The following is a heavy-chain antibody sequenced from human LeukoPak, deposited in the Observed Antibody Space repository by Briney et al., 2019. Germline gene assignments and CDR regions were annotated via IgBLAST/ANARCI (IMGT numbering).Heavy chain of an antibody. Sequence: PSETLSLTCAVYGGSFSGYYWSWIRQPPGKGLEWIGEINHSGSTNYNPSLKSRVTISVDTSKNQFSLKLSSVTAADTAVYYRARHLKGYDSSGYYYVNWFDPWGQGTLVTVSS. D-gene: IGHD3-22*01. CDR1: GGSFSGYY. J-gene: IGHJ5*02. V-gene: IGHV4-34*01. CDR2: INHSGST. CDR3: ARHLKGYDSSGYYYVNWFDP.